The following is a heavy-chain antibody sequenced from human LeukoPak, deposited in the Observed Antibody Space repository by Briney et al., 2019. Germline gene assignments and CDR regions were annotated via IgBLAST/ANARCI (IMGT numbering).Heavy chain of an antibody. Sequence: GESLKISCEGSGYSFTSHWIAWVRQMPGKGLEWMGIINPSDSDTRYSPSFQGQVTISVDKSISTAYLQWSSLKASDTAMYYCARRYCSGGTCYYFDYWGQGALDTVSS. V-gene: IGHV5-51*01. CDR2: INPSDSDT. CDR3: ARRYCSGGTCYYFDY. D-gene: IGHD2-15*01. CDR1: GYSFTSHW. J-gene: IGHJ4*02.